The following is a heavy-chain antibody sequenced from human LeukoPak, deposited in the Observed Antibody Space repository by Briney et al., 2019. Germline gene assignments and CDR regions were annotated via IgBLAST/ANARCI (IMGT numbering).Heavy chain of an antibody. V-gene: IGHV3-7*01. J-gene: IGHJ4*02. D-gene: IGHD6-19*01. Sequence: GGSLRLSCAASGFTFRSYWMTWVRQAPGKGLEWVSNIKQDGSEKYYVGSVKGRFTISRDNARNSLYLQMNSLRAEDTAVYYCARDQERNAVAGTLGYWGQGTLVTVSS. CDR2: IKQDGSEK. CDR1: GFTFRSYW. CDR3: ARDQERNAVAGTLGY.